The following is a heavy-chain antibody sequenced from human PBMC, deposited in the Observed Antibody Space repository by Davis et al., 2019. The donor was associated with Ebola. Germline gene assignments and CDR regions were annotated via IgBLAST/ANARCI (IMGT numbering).Heavy chain of an antibody. V-gene: IGHV3-21*04. D-gene: IGHD6-6*01. CDR1: GFTFSSYY. CDR3: AKDGYSSSSGGLFDY. J-gene: IGHJ4*02. CDR2: ISSRGSYI. Sequence: GGSLRLSCAASGFTFSSYYMNWVRQAPGKGLQWVSSISSRGSYIYYADSVKGRFTISRDNAKNSLYLQMNSLRAEDTAVYYCAKDGYSSSSGGLFDYWGQGTLVTVSS.